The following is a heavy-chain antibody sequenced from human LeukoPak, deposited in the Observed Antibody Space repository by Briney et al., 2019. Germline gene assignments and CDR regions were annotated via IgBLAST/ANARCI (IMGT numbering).Heavy chain of an antibody. J-gene: IGHJ4*02. CDR1: GFIFSNYW. Sequence: GGSPRPSCAASGFIFSNYWMTWVRQAPGKGLEWVANIKQDGSEKYYVDSVKGRFTISRDNAKNTLYLQMNSLRAEDTAVYYCARDGGDCSSTSCYDRLDYWGQGTLVTVSS. V-gene: IGHV3-7*04. CDR2: IKQDGSEK. D-gene: IGHD2-2*01. CDR3: ARDGGDCSSTSCYDRLDY.